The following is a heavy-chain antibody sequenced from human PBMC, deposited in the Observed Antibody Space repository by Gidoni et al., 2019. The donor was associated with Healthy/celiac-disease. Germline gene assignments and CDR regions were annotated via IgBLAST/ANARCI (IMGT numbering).Heavy chain of an antibody. CDR2: INHSGST. Sequence: QVQLQQWGAGLLKPSETLSLTCAVYGGSFSGYYWSWIRQPPGKGLEWIGEINHSGSTTHNPSLKSRVTISVDTSKNQFSLKLSSVTAADTAVYYCARGLRFDWGQGTLVTVSS. CDR1: GGSFSGYY. V-gene: IGHV4-34*01. J-gene: IGHJ4*02. D-gene: IGHD3-16*01. CDR3: ARGLRFD.